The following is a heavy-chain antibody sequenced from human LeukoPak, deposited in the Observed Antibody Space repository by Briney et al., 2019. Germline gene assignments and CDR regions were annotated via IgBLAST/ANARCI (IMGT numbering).Heavy chain of an antibody. D-gene: IGHD5-18*01. CDR2: INHSGST. CDR3: ARSGVGIQLWSLKD. CDR1: GGSFSGYY. V-gene: IGHV4-34*01. J-gene: IGHJ4*02. Sequence: PSETLSLTCAVYGGSFSGYYWRWIRQPPGKGLEWMGEINHSGSTNYNPPLKSRVPISVDTSKNQFSQKLSSVTAADTAVYYCARSGVGIQLWSLKDWGQGTLVTVSS.